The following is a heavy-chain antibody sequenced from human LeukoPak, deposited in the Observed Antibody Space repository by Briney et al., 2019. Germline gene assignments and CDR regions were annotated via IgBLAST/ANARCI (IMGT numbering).Heavy chain of an antibody. CDR1: GFTFDDFA. CDR2: ISWNSGAI. D-gene: IGHD1-14*01. J-gene: IGHJ3*02. V-gene: IGHV3-9*03. CDR3: AKNMISAGRGTFDI. Sequence: PGRSLRLSCAASGFTFDDFAMLWVRQAPGKGLEWVSSISWNSGAIGYANSVKGRFTISRDNAKNSLYLQMNSLRAEDMALYYCAKNMISAGRGTFDIWGQGTMVTVSS.